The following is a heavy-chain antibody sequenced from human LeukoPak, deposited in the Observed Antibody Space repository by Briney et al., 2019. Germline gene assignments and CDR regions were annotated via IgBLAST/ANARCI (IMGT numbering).Heavy chain of an antibody. J-gene: IGHJ4*02. CDR1: GFTFEEFA. V-gene: IGHV3-9*03. CDR2: ISWNSNSI. D-gene: IGHD3-22*01. Sequence: GGSLRLSSAAPGFTFEEFAMHSVRQAPGKGLERVSGISWNSNSIGYADSVKDRFTLSRDNAKNALHMEMNSLRDEDMAVYYCAKGFRVYYYDSSCYLDHWGQGTLVTVSS. CDR3: AKGFRVYYYDSSCYLDH.